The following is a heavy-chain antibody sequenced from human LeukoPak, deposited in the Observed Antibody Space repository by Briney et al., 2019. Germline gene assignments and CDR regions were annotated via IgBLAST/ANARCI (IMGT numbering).Heavy chain of an antibody. V-gene: IGHV3-21*01. CDR3: ARDPHYGDYVFAFDI. CDR2: ISSSSSYI. Sequence: PGGSLRLSCAASGFTFSSYSMNWVRQAPGKGLEWVSSISSSSSYIYYADSVKGRFTIPRDNAKNSLYLQMNSLRAEDTAVYYCARDPHYGDYVFAFDIWGQGTMVTVSS. CDR1: GFTFSSYS. D-gene: IGHD4-17*01. J-gene: IGHJ3*02.